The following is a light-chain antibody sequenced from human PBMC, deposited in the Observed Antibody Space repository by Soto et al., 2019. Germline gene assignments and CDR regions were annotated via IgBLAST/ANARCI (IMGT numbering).Light chain of an antibody. V-gene: IGLV2-14*01. CDR1: SSDVGGYNY. CDR2: DVS. Sequence: QPVLTQPASVSGSPGQSITISCTGTSSDVGGYNYVSWYQQHPGKVPKLMIYDVSNRPSGVSNRFSASKSGNTASLTISGLQAEDEADYYCSSYTSSSSLVFGGGTKLTVL. J-gene: IGLJ2*01. CDR3: SSYTSSSSLV.